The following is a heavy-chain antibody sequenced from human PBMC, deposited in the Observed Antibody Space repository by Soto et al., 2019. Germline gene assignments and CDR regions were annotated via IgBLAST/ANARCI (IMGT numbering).Heavy chain of an antibody. Sequence: SETLSLTCTVYGDSIRRYYWSWSRQPPGKGLEWIGHIYYNGSTIYNPSLKSRVTISVDTSKNQFSLKLRSVSAADTAFYYCARWSDYGDYYYYGLDVWGQGTTVT. CDR1: GDSIRRYY. CDR3: ARWSDYGDYYYYGLDV. V-gene: IGHV4-59*01. CDR2: IYYNGST. D-gene: IGHD4-17*01. J-gene: IGHJ6*02.